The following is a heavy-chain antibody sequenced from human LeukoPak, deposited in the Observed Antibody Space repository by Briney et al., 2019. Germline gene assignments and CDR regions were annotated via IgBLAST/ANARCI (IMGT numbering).Heavy chain of an antibody. CDR3: ARALYCSSTSCYRRGRNRFDP. Sequence: ASVKVSCKASGYTFTSYDINWVRQATGQGLEWMGRMNPNSGNTGYAQKFQGRVTMTRNTSISTAYMELSSLRSEDTAVYYCARALYCSSTSCYRRGRNRFDPWGQGTLVTVSS. CDR2: MNPNSGNT. V-gene: IGHV1-8*01. CDR1: GYTFTSYD. D-gene: IGHD2-2*02. J-gene: IGHJ5*02.